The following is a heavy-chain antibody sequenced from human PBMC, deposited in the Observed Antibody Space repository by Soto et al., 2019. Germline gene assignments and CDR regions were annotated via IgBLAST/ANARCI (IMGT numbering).Heavy chain of an antibody. CDR1: GYTLSSYG. Sequence: QVQLVQSGAEVKKPGASVKVSCKASGYTLSSYGISWVRQAPGQGLEWRGWISSYNDYTKYEPKLQGRVIMTTDTSTSTAYMELRSLRSDDTAVYFCARVLGRDDVKYNFDYWGEGPLVTVSS. V-gene: IGHV1-18*04. D-gene: IGHD3-16*01. CDR2: ISSYNDYT. CDR3: ARVLGRDDVKYNFDY. J-gene: IGHJ4*02.